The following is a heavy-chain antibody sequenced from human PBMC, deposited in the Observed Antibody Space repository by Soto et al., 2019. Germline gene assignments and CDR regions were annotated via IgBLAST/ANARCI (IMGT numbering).Heavy chain of an antibody. CDR3: AHRRLGDTRPGYNGLDV. D-gene: IGHD3-3*01. V-gene: IGHV2-5*01. Sequence: QITLKEAGPTLVKPTQTLTLTCTFSGFSLSTTGEGVFWIRQPPGKAPEWLALVHWNVDKRYSPSLRPRLAIRKDTSRHQVVLSLTNLDPVDTGTYYCAHRRLGDTRPGYNGLDVWGQGTTLIVSS. CDR1: GFSLSTTGEG. CDR2: VHWNVDK. J-gene: IGHJ6*02.